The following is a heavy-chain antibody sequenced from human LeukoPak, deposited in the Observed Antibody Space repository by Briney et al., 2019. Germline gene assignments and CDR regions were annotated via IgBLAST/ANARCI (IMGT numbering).Heavy chain of an antibody. D-gene: IGHD5-12*01. CDR2: ISAYNGNT. Sequence: ASVKVSCKASGYTFTSYGMSWVRQAPGQGLEWMGWISAYNGNTNYAQKLQGRVTMTTDTSTSTAYMELRSLRSDDTAVYYCARDDALVATGSFDYWGQGTLVTVSS. J-gene: IGHJ4*02. CDR1: GYTFTSYG. CDR3: ARDDALVATGSFDY. V-gene: IGHV1-18*01.